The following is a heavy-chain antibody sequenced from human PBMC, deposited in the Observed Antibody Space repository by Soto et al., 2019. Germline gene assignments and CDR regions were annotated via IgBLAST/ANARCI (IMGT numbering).Heavy chain of an antibody. Sequence: SETLSLTCTVSGGSISTYYWSWIRQPAGKGMEWIGRIHATESTNYNPSLKSRITMSIDTSNNQFSLKLNSLTAADTAVYYCARALSSAAGLYFDYWGQGTLVTVS. CDR1: GGSISTYY. V-gene: IGHV4-4*07. CDR3: ARALSSAAGLYFDY. D-gene: IGHD6-13*01. CDR2: IHATEST. J-gene: IGHJ4*02.